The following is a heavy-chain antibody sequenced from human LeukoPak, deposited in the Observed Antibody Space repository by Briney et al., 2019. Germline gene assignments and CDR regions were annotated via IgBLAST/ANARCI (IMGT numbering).Heavy chain of an antibody. J-gene: IGHJ4*02. V-gene: IGHV3-21*01. Sequence: GGSLRLSCAASGFTFSNYTMSWVRQAPGKGLEWVPSISYSSTYIYYADSVKGRFTISRDDAKNSLYLQMNSLRAEDTAVYYCSTYFFDYWGQGTLVTVSS. CDR3: STYFFDY. D-gene: IGHD2/OR15-2a*01. CDR2: ISYSSTYI. CDR1: GFTFSNYT.